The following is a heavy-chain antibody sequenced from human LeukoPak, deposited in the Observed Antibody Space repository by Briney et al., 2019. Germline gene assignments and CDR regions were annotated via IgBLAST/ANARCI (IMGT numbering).Heavy chain of an antibody. D-gene: IGHD1-14*01. CDR3: ARDNPPGGREDYYYYVMDV. Sequence: PSETLSLTCTVSGGSISSYYWSWIRQPPGKGLEWIGYIYYSGSTNYNPSLKSRVTISVDTSKNQFSLKLSSVTAADTAVYYCARDNPPGGREDYYYYVMDVWGQGTTVTVSS. V-gene: IGHV4-59*01. CDR1: GGSISSYY. CDR2: IYYSGST. J-gene: IGHJ6*02.